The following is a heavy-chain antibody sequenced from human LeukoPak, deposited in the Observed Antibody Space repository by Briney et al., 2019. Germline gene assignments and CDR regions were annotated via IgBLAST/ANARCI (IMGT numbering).Heavy chain of an antibody. D-gene: IGHD2-21*01. J-gene: IGHJ4*02. CDR3: ARAPVTSCRGAYCYPFDY. CDR1: GFTFSSYG. CDR2: TSSSDAGT. Sequence: GGSLRLSCAASGFTFSSYGMSWVRQAPGKGLEWVSATSSSDAGTYYADSVRGRFTISRDNSKNTLYLQMNSLRDEDAAVYYCARAPVTSCRGAYCYPFDYWGQGTLVTVSS. V-gene: IGHV3-23*01.